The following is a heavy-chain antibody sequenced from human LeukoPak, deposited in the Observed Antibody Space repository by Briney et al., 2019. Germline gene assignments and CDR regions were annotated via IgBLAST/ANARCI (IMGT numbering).Heavy chain of an antibody. J-gene: IGHJ4*02. D-gene: IGHD1-26*01. CDR3: ARVSELLDY. V-gene: IGHV1-18*01. CDR1: GYTFXSYG. CDR2: ISAYNGNT. Sequence: VSCKXXGYTFXSYGISWVRQAPGQGLEWMGWISAYNGNTNYAQKLQGRVTMTTDTSTSTAYMELRSLRSDDTAVYYCARVSELLDYWGQGTLVTVSS.